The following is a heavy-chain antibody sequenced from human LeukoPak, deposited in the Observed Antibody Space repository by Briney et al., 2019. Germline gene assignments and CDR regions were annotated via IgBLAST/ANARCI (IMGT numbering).Heavy chain of an antibody. CDR2: VRYDGSDK. CDR1: GFTFSSYG. V-gene: IGHV3-33*01. D-gene: IGHD1-1*01. Sequence: GGSLRLSCAASGFTFSSYGIHWVRQAPGKGLEWVAGVRYDGSDKFHEDYVKGRFTISRDNSKNTVTVQMNSLRAEDTAVYYCARDLYDHFLDYWGQGTVVTVSS. CDR3: ARDLYDHFLDY. J-gene: IGHJ4*02.